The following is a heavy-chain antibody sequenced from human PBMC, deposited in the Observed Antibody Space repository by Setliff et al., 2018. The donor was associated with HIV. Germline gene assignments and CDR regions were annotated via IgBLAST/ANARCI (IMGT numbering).Heavy chain of an antibody. J-gene: IGHJ4*02. D-gene: IGHD2-2*01. CDR2: INPNNGGT. V-gene: IGHV1-2*02. CDR1: AHTFTGYY. Sequence: ASVKVSCKASAHTFTGYYVHWVRQAPGQGLEWMGWINPNNGGTNYAQKFQGRVTMTRDTTITTVYMELTRLRSDDTAMFYCAVMGYCGGNSCYRTEGFDYWGQGTLVTAPQ. CDR3: AVMGYCGGNSCYRTEGFDY.